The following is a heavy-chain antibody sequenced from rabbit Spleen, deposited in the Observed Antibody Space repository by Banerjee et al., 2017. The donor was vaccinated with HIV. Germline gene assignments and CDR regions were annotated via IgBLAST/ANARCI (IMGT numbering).Heavy chain of an antibody. Sequence: QEQLEESGGGLVKPEGSLKLSCTASGFSFSNKAVMCWVRQAPGKGLEWFGCINSITGKAVYANWAKGRSTFSKSSSTTVTLQMTSLTAADTATYFCVRDQAGDADYGPYYLNLWGPGTLVTVS. D-gene: IGHD2-1*01. V-gene: IGHV1S45*01. CDR3: VRDQAGDADYGPYYLNL. J-gene: IGHJ4*01. CDR1: GFSFSNKAV. CDR2: INSITGKA.